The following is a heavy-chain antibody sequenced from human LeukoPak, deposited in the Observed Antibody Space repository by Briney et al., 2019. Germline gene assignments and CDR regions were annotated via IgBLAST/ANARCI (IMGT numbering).Heavy chain of an antibody. CDR3: AREIWRIAAGPQGAFDI. J-gene: IGHJ3*02. V-gene: IGHV4-31*03. D-gene: IGHD6-6*01. Sequence: SQTLPLTCTVSGGSISSGGYYWSWIRQHPGKGLEWIGYIYYSGSTYYNPSLKSRVTISVDTSKNQFSLKLSSVTAADTAVYYCAREIWRIAAGPQGAFDIWGQGAKVTVSS. CDR1: GGSISSGGYY. CDR2: IYYSGST.